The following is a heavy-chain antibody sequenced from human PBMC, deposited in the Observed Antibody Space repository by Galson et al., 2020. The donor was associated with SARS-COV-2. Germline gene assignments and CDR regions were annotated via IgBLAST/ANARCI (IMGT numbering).Heavy chain of an antibody. CDR3: ARGVVGATLSYYFDY. Sequence: SETLSLTYTVSGGSISSYYWSWIRQPPGKGLEWIGYIYYSGSTNYNPSLKSRVTISVDTSKNQFSLKLSSVTAADTAVYYCARGVVGATLSYYFDYWGQGTLVTVSS. CDR1: GGSISSYY. V-gene: IGHV4-59*01. D-gene: IGHD1-26*01. CDR2: IYYSGST. J-gene: IGHJ4*02.